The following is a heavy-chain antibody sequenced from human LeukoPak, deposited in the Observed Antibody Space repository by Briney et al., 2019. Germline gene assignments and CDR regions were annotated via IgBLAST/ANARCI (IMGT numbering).Heavy chain of an antibody. D-gene: IGHD3-16*01. CDR2: INPNCGGT. V-gene: IGHV1-2*02. CDR3: ARADRLHGGPYPIGS. CDR1: GYSFTDYY. J-gene: IGHJ4*02. Sequence: ASVKVSFKTSGYSFTDYYMHWVRQAPGQGLEWMGWINPNCGGTSSAQKFQGRVTMTRGTSISTGYLEVSWLISDDTAIYYCARADRLHGGPYPIGSWGQGTLVTVSS.